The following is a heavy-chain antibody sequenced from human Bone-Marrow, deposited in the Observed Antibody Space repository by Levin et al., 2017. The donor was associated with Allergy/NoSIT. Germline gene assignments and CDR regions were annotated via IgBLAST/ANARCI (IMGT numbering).Heavy chain of an antibody. CDR2: ISDSSSSI. J-gene: IGHJ6*02. Sequence: GESLKISCAASGFTFSNSSMNWVRQAPGKGLEWVSYISDSSSSIFYADSVKGRFTISIDNAKNSLFLQMNSLRDEDTAVYYCARDCPHLSYSSTWYYYYGMDVWGQGTTVTVSS. CDR1: GFTFSNSS. V-gene: IGHV3-48*02. D-gene: IGHD6-13*01. CDR3: ARDCPHLSYSSTWYYYYGMDV.